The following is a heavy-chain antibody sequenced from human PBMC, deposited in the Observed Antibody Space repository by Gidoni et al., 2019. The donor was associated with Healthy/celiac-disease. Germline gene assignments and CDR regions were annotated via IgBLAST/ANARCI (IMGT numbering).Heavy chain of an antibody. J-gene: IGHJ4*02. V-gene: IGHV3-30*02. CDR3: AKDYYYDSSGYPDY. CDR1: GFTFSSYG. CDR2: IRYDGSNK. D-gene: IGHD3-22*01. Sequence: QVQLVESGGGVVQPGGSLRLSCAASGFTFSSYGMHWVRQAPGKGLEWVEFIRYDGSNKYYADSVKGRFTISRDNSKNTLYLQMNSLRAEDTAVYYCAKDYYYDSSGYPDYWGQGTLVTVSS.